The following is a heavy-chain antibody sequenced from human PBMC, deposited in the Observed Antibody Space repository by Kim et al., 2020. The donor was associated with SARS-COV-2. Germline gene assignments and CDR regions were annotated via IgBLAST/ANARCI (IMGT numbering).Heavy chain of an antibody. CDR1: GFTFSSYW. CDR2: IKQDGSDR. Sequence: GGSLRLSCSASGFTFSSYWMTWVRQAPGKGLEWVANIKQDGSDRYYVDSVKGRFTISRDNAENSLYLQMNSLRAEDTAVYYCTRIDCVTSSCYDRWRYGMDVWGQGTTVTVSS. V-gene: IGHV3-7*01. D-gene: IGHD3-22*01. CDR3: TRIDCVTSSCYDRWRYGMDV. J-gene: IGHJ6*02.